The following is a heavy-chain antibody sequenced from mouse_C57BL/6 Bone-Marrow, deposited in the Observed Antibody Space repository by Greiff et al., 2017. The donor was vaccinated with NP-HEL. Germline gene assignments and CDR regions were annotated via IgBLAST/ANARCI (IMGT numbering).Heavy chain of an antibody. CDR3: AREGRLRLYAMAY. J-gene: IGHJ4*01. CDR1: GYTFTSYW. D-gene: IGHD1-2*01. V-gene: IGHV1-50*01. Sequence: VKLQQPGAELVKPGASVKLSCKASGYTFTSYWMQWVKQRPGQGLEWIGEIDPSDSYTNYNQKFKGKATLTVDTSSSTAYMQLSSLTSEDSAVYYCAREGRLRLYAMAYWGQGTSVTVSS. CDR2: IDPSDSYT.